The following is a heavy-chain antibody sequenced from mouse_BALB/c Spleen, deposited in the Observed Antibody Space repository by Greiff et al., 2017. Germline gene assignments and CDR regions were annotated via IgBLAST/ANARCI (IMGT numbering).Heavy chain of an antibody. CDR3: ARVEALRWYFDV. D-gene: IGHD1-2*01. Sequence: DVKLVESGGGLVKPGGSLKLSCAASGFTFSSYAMSWVRQSPEKRLEWVAEISSGGSYTYYPDTVTGRFTISRDNAKNTLYLEMSSLRSEDTAMYYCARVEALRWYFDVWGAGTTVTVSS. J-gene: IGHJ1*01. CDR2: ISSGGSYT. CDR1: GFTFSSYA. V-gene: IGHV5-9-4*01.